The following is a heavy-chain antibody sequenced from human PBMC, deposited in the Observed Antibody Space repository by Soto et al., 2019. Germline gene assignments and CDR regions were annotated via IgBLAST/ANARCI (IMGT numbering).Heavy chain of an antibody. CDR1: GGTFSSYT. Sequence: ASVKVSCKASGGTFSSYTISWVRQAPGQGLEWMGRIIPILGIANYAQKFQGRVTITADKSTSTAYMELSSLRSEDTAVYYCARGCYSGYDCSEYFQHWGQGTLVTVSS. CDR2: IIPILGIA. V-gene: IGHV1-69*02. CDR3: ARGCYSGYDCSEYFQH. D-gene: IGHD5-12*01. J-gene: IGHJ1*01.